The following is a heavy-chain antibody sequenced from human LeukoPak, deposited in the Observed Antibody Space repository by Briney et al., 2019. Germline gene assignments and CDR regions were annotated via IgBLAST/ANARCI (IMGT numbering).Heavy chain of an antibody. CDR3: ATDGKWDPALDY. J-gene: IGHJ4*02. CDR1: GYTLTELS. Sequence: ASVTVSCKVSGYTLTELSMHWVRQAPGKGPEWMGGFDPEDGETIYAQKFQGRVTMTEDTSTDTAYMELSSLRSEDTAVYYCATDGKWDPALDYWGQGTLVTVSS. CDR2: FDPEDGET. V-gene: IGHV1-24*01. D-gene: IGHD1-26*01.